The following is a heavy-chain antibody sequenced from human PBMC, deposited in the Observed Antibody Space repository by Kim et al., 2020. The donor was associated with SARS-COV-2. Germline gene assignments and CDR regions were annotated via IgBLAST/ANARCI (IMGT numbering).Heavy chain of an antibody. V-gene: IGHV1-2*02. CDR3: ARELGGIIRERSQSARWRLVRFDP. D-gene: IGHD3-16*02. J-gene: IGHJ5*02. Sequence: ASVKVSCKASGYTFTGYYMHWVRQAPGQGLEWMGWINTNSGGTNYAQKFQGRVTMTRDTSISTAYMELSRLRSDDTAVYYCARELGGIIRERSQSARWRLVRFDPWGQGTLVTVSS. CDR1: GYTFTGYY. CDR2: INTNSGGT.